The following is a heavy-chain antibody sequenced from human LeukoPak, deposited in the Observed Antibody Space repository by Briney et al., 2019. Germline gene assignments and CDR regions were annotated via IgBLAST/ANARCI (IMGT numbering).Heavy chain of an antibody. CDR2: ILASGGTT. D-gene: IGHD3-22*01. CDR3: AKIYYDYAGPYSWVFDY. CDR1: TFIFTNLD. Sequence: SAGSLRLSCPASTFIFTNLDMSWVRQAQGQGLEGVSGILASGGTTYYTDSVKGRFTSSRDNSKNTLYLQMSSLRAEDRAISYCAKIYYDYAGPYSWVFDYWGQGTLVTVSS. V-gene: IGHV3-23*01. J-gene: IGHJ4*02.